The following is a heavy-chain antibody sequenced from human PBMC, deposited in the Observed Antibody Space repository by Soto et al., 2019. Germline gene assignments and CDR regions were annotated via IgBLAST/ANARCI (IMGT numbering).Heavy chain of an antibody. Sequence: QVQLQESGPGLVKASQTLSLTCTVSGGSITTGGHFWSWIRQHPGTGLEGIGYIYYSGTTHFNPSHKRRVSISVDTSKNQFSLTLSSVTAQDTAMYYCARVVSGSYFDYWGQGTLVNVSS. CDR2: IYYSGTT. CDR1: GGSITTGGHF. CDR3: ARVVSGSYFDY. V-gene: IGHV4-31*03. J-gene: IGHJ4*02. D-gene: IGHD1-26*01.